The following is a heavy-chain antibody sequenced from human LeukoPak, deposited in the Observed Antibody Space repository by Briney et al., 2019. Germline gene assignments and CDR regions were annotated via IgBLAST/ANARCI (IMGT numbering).Heavy chain of an antibody. V-gene: IGHV1-69*13. CDR2: IIPIFGTA. Sequence: SVTVSCKASGGTFSSYAISWVRQAPGQGLEWMGGIIPIFGTANYAQKFQGRVTITADESTSTAYMELSSLRSEDTAVYYCARATEGEFMQNNWFDPWGQGTLVTVSS. CDR3: ARATEGEFMQNNWFDP. CDR1: GGTFSSYA. J-gene: IGHJ5*02. D-gene: IGHD5-12*01.